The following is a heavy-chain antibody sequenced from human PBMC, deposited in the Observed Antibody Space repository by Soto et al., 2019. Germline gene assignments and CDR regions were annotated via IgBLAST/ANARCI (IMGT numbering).Heavy chain of an antibody. CDR2: AYYSGDT. CDR1: GGSISRYY. V-gene: IGHV4-59*01. CDR3: AHRLGGFTWNDGYLDY. D-gene: IGHD1-1*01. Sequence: SETLSLTCSVSGGSISRYYWSWIRQPPGKGLEWIGYAYYSGDTGYNPSLKSRVTMAVDTSKSQVSLKLSSVTAADTATYYCAHRLGGFTWNDGYLDYWGQGTLVTVSS. J-gene: IGHJ4*02.